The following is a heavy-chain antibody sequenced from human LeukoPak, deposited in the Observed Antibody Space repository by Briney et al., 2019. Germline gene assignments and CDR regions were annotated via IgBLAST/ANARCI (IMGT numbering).Heavy chain of an antibody. D-gene: IGHD2-21*02. Sequence: SQTLSLTCTVSGRSISRGSYYWSWIRQPAGKGLEWIGRIYTSGSTNYNPSLKSRVTISVDTSKNQFSLKLSSVTAADTAVYYCAGALPYCGGDCYRPWGQGTLVTVSS. CDR1: GRSISRGSYY. V-gene: IGHV4-61*02. CDR3: AGALPYCGGDCYRP. J-gene: IGHJ5*02. CDR2: IYTSGST.